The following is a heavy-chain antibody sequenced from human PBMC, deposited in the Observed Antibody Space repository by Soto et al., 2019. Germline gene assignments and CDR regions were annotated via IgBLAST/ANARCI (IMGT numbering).Heavy chain of an antibody. CDR1: GFTFDDHG. Sequence: EVQLEETGGGLVQPGRSLRLSCAASGFTFDDHGMHWVRQAPGKGLEWVSGISWNGGIIGFADSVKGRFTISRDNAKNSLYLQMNSLSPDDTAVYYCVKDMSSGWPKSFDYWGQGTPVTVSS. V-gene: IGHV3-9*01. CDR3: VKDMSSGWPKSFDY. D-gene: IGHD6-19*01. J-gene: IGHJ4*02. CDR2: ISWNGGII.